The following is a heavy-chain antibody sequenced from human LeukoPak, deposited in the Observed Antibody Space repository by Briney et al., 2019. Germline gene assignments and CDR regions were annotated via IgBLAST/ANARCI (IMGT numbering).Heavy chain of an antibody. CDR3: ARSAGYSNGWLDY. V-gene: IGHV4-4*02. Sequence: GSLRLSCAASGFAFSSYAMSWVRQPPGKGLEWIGEINHSGSTNYDPSLKSRVTISVDKSKNQFSLKLTSMTAADTAVYYCARSAGYSNGWLDYWGQGTLVTVSS. D-gene: IGHD6-19*01. CDR1: GFAFSSYAM. J-gene: IGHJ4*02. CDR2: INHSGST.